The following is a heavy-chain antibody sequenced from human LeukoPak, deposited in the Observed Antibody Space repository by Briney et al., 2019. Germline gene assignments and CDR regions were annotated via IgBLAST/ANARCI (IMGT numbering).Heavy chain of an antibody. J-gene: IGHJ6*02. CDR1: GYTFTSYG. Sequence: ASVKVSCKASGYTFTSYGISWVRQAPGQGLEWMGWISAYNGNTNYAQKLQGRVTMTRDTSTSTVYMELSSLRSEDTAVYYCARALGELGYYYGMDVWGQGTTVTVSS. D-gene: IGHD3-10*01. CDR2: ISAYNGNT. V-gene: IGHV1-18*01. CDR3: ARALGELGYYYGMDV.